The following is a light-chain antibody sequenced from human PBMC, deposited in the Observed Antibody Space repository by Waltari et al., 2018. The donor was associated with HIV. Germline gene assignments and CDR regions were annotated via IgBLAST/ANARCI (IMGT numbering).Light chain of an antibody. CDR2: GAS. V-gene: IGKV3-20*01. Sequence: EIALTQSPGTLSLSPGERATLSCRASQTISSTYLAWYQQKPGQAPRLLIYGASSRATGIPDRFSGSGSGTDFTLTISSLELEDCAVYYCQQYIGSPRTFGQGTKVELK. CDR1: QTISSTY. J-gene: IGKJ1*01. CDR3: QQYIGSPRT.